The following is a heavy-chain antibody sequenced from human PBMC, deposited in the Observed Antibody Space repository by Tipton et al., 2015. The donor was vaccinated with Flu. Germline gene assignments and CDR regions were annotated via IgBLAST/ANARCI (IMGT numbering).Heavy chain of an antibody. Sequence: TLSLTCSVSGGSIGSPYCWGWVRQPPGKGLEWIGNINHSGNTHYNPSLKSRVTLSADSSKNQFSLKLSSVTAADTAVYYCAREPEWLRSSLVDFWGQGTLVTVSS. CDR1: GGSIGSPYC. D-gene: IGHD5-12*01. CDR3: AREPEWLRSSLVDF. CDR2: INHSGNT. J-gene: IGHJ4*02. V-gene: IGHV4-31*03.